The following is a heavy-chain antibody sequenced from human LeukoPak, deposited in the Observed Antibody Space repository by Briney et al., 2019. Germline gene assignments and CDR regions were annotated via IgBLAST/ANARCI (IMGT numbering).Heavy chain of an antibody. D-gene: IGHD3-9*01. Sequence: PGGSLRLSCAASGFTFSSYAMSWVRQAPGKGLEWVSAISGSGGSTYYADSVKGRFTISRDNAKNSLYLQMNSLRAEDTAVYYCARGVRYFDWLLGYWGQGTLVTVSS. CDR3: ARGVRYFDWLLGY. V-gene: IGHV3-23*01. CDR2: ISGSGGST. J-gene: IGHJ4*02. CDR1: GFTFSSYA.